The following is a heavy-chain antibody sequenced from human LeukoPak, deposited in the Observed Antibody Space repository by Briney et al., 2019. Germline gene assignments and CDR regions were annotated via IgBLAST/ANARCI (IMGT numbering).Heavy chain of an antibody. Sequence: PSETLSLTCAVSGYSISSGYYWGWIRQPPGKGLEWIGSIYHSGSTYYNPSLKSRVTISVDTSKNQFSLKLSSVTAADTAVYYCVRHRGSSSYYYYMDVWGKGTTVTVSS. V-gene: IGHV4-38-2*01. CDR2: IYHSGST. CDR3: VRHRGSSSYYYYMDV. J-gene: IGHJ6*03. CDR1: GYSISSGYY. D-gene: IGHD6-6*01.